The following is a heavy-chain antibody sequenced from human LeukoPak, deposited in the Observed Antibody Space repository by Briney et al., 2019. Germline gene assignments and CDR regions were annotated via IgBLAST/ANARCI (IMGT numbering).Heavy chain of an antibody. V-gene: IGHV4-31*03. Sequence: SETLSLTCTVSGDSISSGAYYWSWVRQLPEKGLDWIGYIGYTGDTYYNPSLRSRTTISKDTSKTQFSLRLDSLTAADTAVYYCARVAAATTNPRFDFWGQGTPVTVSS. CDR2: IGYTGDT. CDR1: GDSISSGAYY. J-gene: IGHJ4*02. D-gene: IGHD1-14*01. CDR3: ARVAAATTNPRFDF.